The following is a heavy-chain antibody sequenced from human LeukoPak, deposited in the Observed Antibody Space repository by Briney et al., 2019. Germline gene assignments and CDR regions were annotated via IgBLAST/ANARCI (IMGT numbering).Heavy chain of an antibody. D-gene: IGHD1-26*01. CDR2: IYYSGST. J-gene: IGHJ4*02. CDR1: SGSFSGYY. CDR3: ARISIVGATRAFDY. V-gene: IGHV4-59*01. Sequence: PSETLSLTCAVYSGSFSGYYWSWIRQPPGKGLEWIGYIYYSGSTNYNPSLKSRVTISVDTSKNQFSLKLSSVTAADTAVYYCARISIVGATRAFDYWGQGTLVTVSS.